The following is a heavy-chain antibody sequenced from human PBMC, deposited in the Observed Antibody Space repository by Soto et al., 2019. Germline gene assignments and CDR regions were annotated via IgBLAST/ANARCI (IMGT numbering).Heavy chain of an antibody. V-gene: IGHV4-34*01. J-gene: IGHJ6*02. D-gene: IGHD2-2*02. CDR2: INHSGST. Sequence: KPSETLSLTCAVYGGSFSGYYWSWIRQPPGKGLEWIGEINHSGSTNYNPSLKSRVTISVDTSKNQFSLKLSSVTAADTAVYYCARIVVVPAAIRGYYYYGMDVWGQGTTVTVSS. CDR3: ARIVVVPAAIRGYYYYGMDV. CDR1: GGSFSGYY.